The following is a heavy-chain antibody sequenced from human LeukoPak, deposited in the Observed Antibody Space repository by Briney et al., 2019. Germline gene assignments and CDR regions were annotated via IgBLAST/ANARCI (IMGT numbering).Heavy chain of an antibody. J-gene: IGHJ6*03. D-gene: IGHD5-18*01. CDR1: GFTFSNYW. V-gene: IGHV3-7*01. CDR3: ARFGYSHGYGWGGGYYYYYYMDV. CDR2: IQRDGSEK. Sequence: GGSLRLSCVVSGFTFSNYWMTWVRQAPGKGLEWVANIQRDGSEKYYVDSVKGRFTIFRDNAKNSVYLQMNSLRAEDTAVYYCARFGYSHGYGWGGGYYYYYYMDVWGKGTTVTVSS.